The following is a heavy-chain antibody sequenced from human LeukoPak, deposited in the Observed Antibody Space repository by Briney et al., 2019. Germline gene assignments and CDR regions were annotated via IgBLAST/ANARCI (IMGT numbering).Heavy chain of an antibody. CDR1: GFTFSSYG. V-gene: IGHV3-30*18. CDR2: ISYDGSNK. D-gene: IGHD2-15*01. Sequence: GGSLRLSCAASGFTFSSYGMHWVRQAPGKGLEWVAVISYDGSNKYYADSVKGRFTISRDNSKNTLYLQMNSLRAEDTAVYYCVKDRRRYCSGGSCYPDYWGQGTLVTVSS. CDR3: VKDRRRYCSGGSCYPDY. J-gene: IGHJ4*02.